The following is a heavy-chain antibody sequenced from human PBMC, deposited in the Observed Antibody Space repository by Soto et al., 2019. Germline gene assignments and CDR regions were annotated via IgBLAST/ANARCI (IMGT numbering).Heavy chain of an antibody. J-gene: IGHJ6*02. V-gene: IGHV3-7*01. CDR2: IKQDGSEK. CDR1: GFTFSSYW. CDR3: ARDVLEPDYYYYGMDV. D-gene: IGHD1-1*01. Sequence: GGSLRLSCAASGFTFSSYWMSWVRQAPGKGLEWVANIKQDGSEKYYVDSVKGRFTISRDNAKNSLYLQMNSLRAEDTAVYYCARDVLEPDYYYYGMDVWGQGTTVTVS.